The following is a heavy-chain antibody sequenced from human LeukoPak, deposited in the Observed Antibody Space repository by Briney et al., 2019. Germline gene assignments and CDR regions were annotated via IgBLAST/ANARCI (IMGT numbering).Heavy chain of an antibody. Sequence: GGSLRLSCAASGFTFSSYTMNWVRQALGPGLEWVSTISDPHSGSQTHYADSVKGRFTISRDDSQNTVYLQMESLKTEDTGVYYCTTDSGINWGQGTRVIVSS. CDR3: TTDSGIN. J-gene: IGHJ4*02. CDR1: GFTFSSYT. CDR2: ISDPHSGSQT. V-gene: IGHV3-23*01.